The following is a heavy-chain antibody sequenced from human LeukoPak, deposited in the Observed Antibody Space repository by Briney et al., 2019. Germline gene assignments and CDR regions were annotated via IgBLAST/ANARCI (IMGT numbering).Heavy chain of an antibody. CDR2: ISGSGGST. Sequence: GGSLRLSCAASGFTFSSYAMGRVRQAPGKGLEWVSAISGSGGSTYYADSVKGRSTISRDNSKNTLYLQMNSLRAEDTAVYYCAKDRWSGYYSHFDYWGQGTLVTVSS. J-gene: IGHJ4*02. CDR1: GFTFSSYA. D-gene: IGHD3-3*01. V-gene: IGHV3-23*01. CDR3: AKDRWSGYYSHFDY.